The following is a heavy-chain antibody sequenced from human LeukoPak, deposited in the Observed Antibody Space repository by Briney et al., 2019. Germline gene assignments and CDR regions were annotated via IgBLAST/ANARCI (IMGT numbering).Heavy chain of an antibody. CDR2: IYPEDSDT. V-gene: IGHV5-51*01. J-gene: IGHJ4*02. CDR1: EYRFTGYW. CDR3: ARRRGATDTRFDY. Sequence: GESLKISCKASEYRFTGYWIAWVRHMPGKGLEWMGVIYPEDSDTRYSPSFQGQVTISADKSINTAYLHFNSLQASDTAIYYCARRRGATDTRFDYWAQEPQVPVSS. D-gene: IGHD1-14*01.